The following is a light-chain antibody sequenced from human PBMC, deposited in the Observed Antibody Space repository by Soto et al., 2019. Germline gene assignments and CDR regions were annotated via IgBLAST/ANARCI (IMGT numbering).Light chain of an antibody. CDR1: QSISSW. V-gene: IGKV1-5*03. J-gene: IGKJ1*01. Sequence: DIQMPQSPSTLSASVGDRVTITCRASQSISSWLAWYQQKPGKAPKLLIYKASSLESGVPSSLSGSGSGTEFTLTISSLQPDDFATYDCQQYNSFPTFGQGTKVESK. CDR3: QQYNSFPT. CDR2: KAS.